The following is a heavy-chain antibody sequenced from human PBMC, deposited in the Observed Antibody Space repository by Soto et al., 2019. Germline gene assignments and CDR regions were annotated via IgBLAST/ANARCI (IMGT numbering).Heavy chain of an antibody. J-gene: IGHJ5*02. V-gene: IGHV4-59*01. Sequence: PSETLSLTCTVSGGSFSSYYWSWIRQPPGKGLEWIGYIYYSGSTNYNPSLKSRVTISVDTSKNQFSLKLSSVTAADTAVYYCAGGGYCSGGSCYRDNWFDPWGQGTLVTVSS. D-gene: IGHD2-15*01. CDR1: GGSFSSYY. CDR3: AGGGYCSGGSCYRDNWFDP. CDR2: IYYSGST.